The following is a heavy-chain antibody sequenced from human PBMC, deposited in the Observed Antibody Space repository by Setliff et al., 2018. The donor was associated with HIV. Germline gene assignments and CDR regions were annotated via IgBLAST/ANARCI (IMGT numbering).Heavy chain of an antibody. D-gene: IGHD6-19*01. CDR1: GGSISTYC. CDR2: IYTSGST. J-gene: IGHJ4*02. Sequence: PSETLSLTCTVSGGSISTYCWIWIRQPPGKGLEWIGNIYTSGSTNYNPSLKSRVTISVDTSKNQFSLKLGSVTAADTAVYFCARRFEQWLAFDYWGQGTLVTVSS. CDR3: ARRFEQWLAFDY. V-gene: IGHV4-4*09.